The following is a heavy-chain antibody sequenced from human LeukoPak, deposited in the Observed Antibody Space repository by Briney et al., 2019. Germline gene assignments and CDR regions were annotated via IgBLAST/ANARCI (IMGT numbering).Heavy chain of an antibody. J-gene: IGHJ4*02. CDR3: ARDVSGTGGKDY. CDR1: RFTFSSYW. V-gene: IGHV3-7*01. D-gene: IGHD3-16*01. Sequence: GGSLRLSCTASRFTFSSYWMNWVRQAPGKGLEWVANIKQDGSQKYYVDSVKGRFTISRDNAKNSLYLQMNSLRAEDTAVYYCARDVSGTGGKDYWGQGTLVSVSS. CDR2: IKQDGSQK.